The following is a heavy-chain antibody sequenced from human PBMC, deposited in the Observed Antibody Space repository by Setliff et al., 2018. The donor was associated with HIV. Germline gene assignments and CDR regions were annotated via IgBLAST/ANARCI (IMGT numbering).Heavy chain of an antibody. CDR1: SSYA. CDR2: ISYDGSNK. CDR3: ATEVEKYSYGSSGMDV. D-gene: IGHD5-18*01. V-gene: IGHV3-30*04. Sequence: PGGSLRLSCEAFSSYAMHWVRQAPGKGLVWVAVISYDGSNKYYADSVKGRFTIPRDNSRNTLYLQMNSLRPEDSAVYYCATEVEKYSYGSSGMDVWGQGTTVTVSS. J-gene: IGHJ6*02.